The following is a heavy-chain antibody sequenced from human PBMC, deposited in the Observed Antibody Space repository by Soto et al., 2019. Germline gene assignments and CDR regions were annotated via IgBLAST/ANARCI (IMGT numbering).Heavy chain of an antibody. Sequence: GGSLRLSCSASGFNFAAYTMSWVRLTPGKGLEWVGFIRRIAYGGTTDYAASVKGRFTISRDDSRKIVYLQISRLKIEDTAVYYCSRSLAIDFDSWGQGTLVTVSS. CDR2: IRRIAYGGTT. CDR3: SRSLAIDFDS. J-gene: IGHJ4*02. CDR1: GFNFAAYT. V-gene: IGHV3-49*04.